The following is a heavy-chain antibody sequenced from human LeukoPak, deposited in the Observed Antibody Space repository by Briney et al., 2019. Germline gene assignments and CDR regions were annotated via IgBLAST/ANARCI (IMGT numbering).Heavy chain of an antibody. CDR1: GGSISSSNW. V-gene: IGHV4-4*02. D-gene: IGHD3-22*01. CDR2: IYHSGNT. CDR3: ARRFYYASSGYHFDY. Sequence: SGTLSLTCAVSGGSISSSNWWSWVRQPPGKGLEWIGEIYHSGNTNYIPSLQSRVTISVDKSKNQFSLKLTSVTAADTAVYYCARRFYYASSGYHFDYWGQGTLVTVSS. J-gene: IGHJ4*02.